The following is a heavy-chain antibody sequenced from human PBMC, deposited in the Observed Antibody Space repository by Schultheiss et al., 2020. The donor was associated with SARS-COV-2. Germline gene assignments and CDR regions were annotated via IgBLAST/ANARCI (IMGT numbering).Heavy chain of an antibody. J-gene: IGHJ6*02. V-gene: IGHV1-18*01. D-gene: IGHD2-2*02. CDR1: GGTFSSYA. Sequence: ASVKVSCKASGGTFSSYAISWVRQAPGQGLEWMGWISAYNGNTNYAQKLQGRVTMTTDTSTSTAYMELRSLRSDDTAVYYCARTILPAAINYYYYGMDVWGQGTTVTVSS. CDR3: ARTILPAAINYYYYGMDV. CDR2: ISAYNGNT.